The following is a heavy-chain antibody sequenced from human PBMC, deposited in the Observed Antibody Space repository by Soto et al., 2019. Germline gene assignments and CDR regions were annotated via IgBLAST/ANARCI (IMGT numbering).Heavy chain of an antibody. CDR2: ISYDGSNK. V-gene: IGHV3-30-3*01. CDR3: ARDLVAAATAEYFQH. J-gene: IGHJ1*01. D-gene: IGHD2-15*01. CDR1: GFTFSSYA. Sequence: QVQLVESGGGVVQPGRSLRLSCAASGFTFSSYAMHWVRQAPGKGLEWVAVISYDGSNKYYADSVKGRFTISRDNSKNTLYLQMNSLRAEDTAVYYCARDLVAAATAEYFQHWGQGTLVTVPS.